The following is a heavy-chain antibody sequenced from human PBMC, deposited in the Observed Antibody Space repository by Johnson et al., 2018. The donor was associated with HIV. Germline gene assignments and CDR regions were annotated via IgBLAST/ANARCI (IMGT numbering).Heavy chain of an antibody. J-gene: IGHJ3*02. Sequence: QVQLVESGGGVVQRGGSLRLSCAASGFSFSNFGIHWVRQAPGKGLEWVAFIKYDGRNEYYADSVKGRFTISRDNSKNTLNLQMKSLRAEDTAVYYCARDGVITTLVKYDAFDIWGQGTMVTVSS. CDR2: IKYDGRNE. CDR3: ARDGVITTLVKYDAFDI. V-gene: IGHV3-33*05. CDR1: GFSFSNFG. D-gene: IGHD2-8*01.